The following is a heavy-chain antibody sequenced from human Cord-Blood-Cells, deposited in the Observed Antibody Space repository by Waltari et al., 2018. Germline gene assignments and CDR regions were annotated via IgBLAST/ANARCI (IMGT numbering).Heavy chain of an antibody. Sequence: QVQLVESGGGVVQPGRSLRLSCAASGFTFSSYGMHWVRQAPGKGLEWVAVISYDGSNKYYADSVKCRFTISRDNSKNTLYLQMNSLRAEDTAVYYCAKDLGVGATTDYWGQGTLVTVSS. CDR3: AKDLGVGATTDY. D-gene: IGHD1-26*01. CDR2: ISYDGSNK. J-gene: IGHJ4*02. V-gene: IGHV3-30*18. CDR1: GFTFSSYG.